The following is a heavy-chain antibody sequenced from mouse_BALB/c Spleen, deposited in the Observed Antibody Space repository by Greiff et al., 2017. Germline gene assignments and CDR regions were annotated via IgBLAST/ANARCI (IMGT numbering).Heavy chain of an antibody. CDR2: ISSGGST. Sequence: EVQRVESGGGLVKPGGSLKLSCAASGFTFSSYAMSWVRQTPEKRLEWVASISSGGSTYYPDSVKGRFTISRDNARNILYLQMSSLRSEDTAMYYCAREVQAWFAYWGQGTLVTVSA. CDR1: GFTFSSYA. D-gene: IGHD2-14*01. CDR3: AREVQAWFAY. V-gene: IGHV5-6-5*01. J-gene: IGHJ3*01.